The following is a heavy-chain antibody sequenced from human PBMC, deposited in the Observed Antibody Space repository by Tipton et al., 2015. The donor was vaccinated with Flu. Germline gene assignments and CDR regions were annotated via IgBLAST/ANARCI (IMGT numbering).Heavy chain of an antibody. J-gene: IGHJ4*02. CDR1: GFTFSSNW. Sequence: VQLVQSGGGLVQRGGSLRLSCAASGFTFSSNWMTWVRQAPGKGLEWVANINEDGNEKSYVDSVRGRFTISRDNAKNSLYLQVNGLRAEDTAVYYCARGPTYCGGACYYYFDSGGQGTLVTVSS. V-gene: IGHV3-7*01. CDR3: ARGPTYCGGACYYYFDS. D-gene: IGHD2-21*01. CDR2: INEDGNEK.